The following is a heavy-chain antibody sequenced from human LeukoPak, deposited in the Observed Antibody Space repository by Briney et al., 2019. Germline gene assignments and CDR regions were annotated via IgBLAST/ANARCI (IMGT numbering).Heavy chain of an antibody. D-gene: IGHD2-15*01. V-gene: IGHV3-23*01. Sequence: GGSLRLSCAASGFTFSSYAMSWVRQAPGKGLEWVSAIRGSGGSTYYADSVKGRFTISRDNSKNTLYLQMNSLRAEDTAVYYCAKKDTQAHSGYWGQGTLVTVSS. CDR3: AKKDTQAHSGY. CDR1: GFTFSSYA. CDR2: IRGSGGST. J-gene: IGHJ4*02.